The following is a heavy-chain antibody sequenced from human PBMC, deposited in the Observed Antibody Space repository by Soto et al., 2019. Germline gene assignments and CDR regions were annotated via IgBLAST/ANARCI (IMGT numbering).Heavy chain of an antibody. J-gene: IGHJ6*02. CDR1: GDTISTGGYT. V-gene: IGHV4-30-2*01. CDR2: TYHSGNP. Sequence: SETLSLTCDVSGDTISTGGYTWAWIRQPPGKALEWIGHTYHSGNPYYNPSLKSRVIISVDRSKNQFSLKLSSVTAADTAVYYCARHNYDSSGYYHYYYGMDVWGQGTTVTVSS. CDR3: ARHNYDSSGYYHYYYGMDV. D-gene: IGHD3-22*01.